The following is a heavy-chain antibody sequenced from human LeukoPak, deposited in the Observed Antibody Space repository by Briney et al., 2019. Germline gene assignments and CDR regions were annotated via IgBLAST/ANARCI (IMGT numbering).Heavy chain of an antibody. V-gene: IGHV5-51*01. CDR2: IYPGDSDT. CDR1: GYSFTSYW. D-gene: IGHD3-22*01. Sequence: GESLKISCKGSGYSFTSYWIGWVRQMPGKGLEWMGIIYPGDSDTRYSPSFQGQVTISADKSISTAYLQWSSLKASDTAMYYCARVKTYYYDRSGQGFDYWGQGTLVTVSS. CDR3: ARVKTYYYDRSGQGFDY. J-gene: IGHJ4*02.